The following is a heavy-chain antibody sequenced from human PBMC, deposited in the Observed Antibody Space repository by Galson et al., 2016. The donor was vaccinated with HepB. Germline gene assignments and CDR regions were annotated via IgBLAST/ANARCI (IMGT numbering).Heavy chain of an antibody. CDR1: GITFTSYS. CDR2: ISSNGDNT. CDR3: ATEMHGPL. V-gene: IGHV3-64D*06. Sequence: LRLSCAASGITFTSYSMHWVRQAPGKGLEYVSGISSNGDNTYHADAVKGRFIISRHNPKNTLYLQMSSLRTEDTAVYYCATEMHGPLGGQGTLVTVSS. D-gene: IGHD5-24*01. J-gene: IGHJ4*02.